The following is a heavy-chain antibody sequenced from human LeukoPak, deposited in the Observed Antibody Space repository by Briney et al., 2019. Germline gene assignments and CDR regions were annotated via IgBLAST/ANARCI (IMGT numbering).Heavy chain of an antibody. V-gene: IGHV3-53*01. J-gene: IGHJ3*02. Sequence: GGSLRLSCAAPGFTVGTNYMSWVRQAPGKGLEWVSIIYSGDSTYYADSVKGRFTISRDNAKNSLYLQMNSLRAEDTAVYYCARDDAFDIWGQGTMVTVSS. CDR2: IYSGDST. CDR3: ARDDAFDI. CDR1: GFTVGTNY.